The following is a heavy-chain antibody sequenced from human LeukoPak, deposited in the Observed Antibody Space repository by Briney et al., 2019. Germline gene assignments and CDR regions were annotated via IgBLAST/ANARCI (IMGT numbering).Heavy chain of an antibody. V-gene: IGHV4-59*01. Sequence: SEPLSLTCTISGDFISSYHWTWIRQSPGKGLEWIGYISYSGRTEYNASLESRVTISLDTSKNQLSLKLSSVTAADTARYYCARVGRGDHTWGSYSFDHWGQGTLVTVSS. CDR1: GDFISSYH. CDR2: ISYSGRT. CDR3: ARVGRGDHTWGSYSFDH. J-gene: IGHJ4*02. D-gene: IGHD3-16*01.